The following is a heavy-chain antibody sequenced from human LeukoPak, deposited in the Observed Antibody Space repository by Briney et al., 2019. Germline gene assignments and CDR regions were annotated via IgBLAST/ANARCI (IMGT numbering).Heavy chain of an antibody. CDR1: GFTFSAYA. CDR2: ISGGGGST. Sequence: GGSLRLSCAASGFTFSAYAMSWVRQAPGKGLEWVSGISGGGGSTYNADSVKGRFTTSRDNSKNTLYLQMNSLRADDTAVYYCAKDSAYGGNSPSDYWGQGTLVTVSS. V-gene: IGHV3-23*01. J-gene: IGHJ4*02. D-gene: IGHD4-23*01. CDR3: AKDSAYGGNSPSDY.